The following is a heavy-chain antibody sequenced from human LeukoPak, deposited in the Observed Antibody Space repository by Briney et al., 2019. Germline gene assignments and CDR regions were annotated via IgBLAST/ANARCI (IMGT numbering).Heavy chain of an antibody. V-gene: IGHV1-18*01. CDR1: GYTFTSYG. CDR3: ARDSPGLRYFDWLTHETRTRNFDY. J-gene: IGHJ4*02. D-gene: IGHD3-9*01. CDR2: ISAYNGNT. Sequence: ASVKVSCKASGYTFTSYGISWVRQAPGQGLEWMGWISAYNGNTNYAQKLQGRVTMTTDTSTSTAYMELRSLRSDDTAVYYCARDSPGLRYFDWLTHETRTRNFDYWGQGTLVTVSS.